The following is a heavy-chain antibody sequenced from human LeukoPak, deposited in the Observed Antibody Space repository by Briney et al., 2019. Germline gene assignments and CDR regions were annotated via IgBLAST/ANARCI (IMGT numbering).Heavy chain of an antibody. V-gene: IGHV4-59*01. CDR3: ARGDRSGSYPGWFDP. J-gene: IGHJ5*02. Sequence: KTSETLSLTCTVSGGSISSYYWSWIRQPPGKGLEWIGYIYYSGSTNYNPSLKSRVTISVDTSKNQFSLKLSSVTAADTAVYYCARGDRSGSYPGWFDPWGQGTLVTVSS. CDR2: IYYSGST. CDR1: GGSISSYY. D-gene: IGHD1-26*01.